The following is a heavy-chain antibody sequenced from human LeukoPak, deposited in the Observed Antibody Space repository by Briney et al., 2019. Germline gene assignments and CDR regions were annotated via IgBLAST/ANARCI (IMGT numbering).Heavy chain of an antibody. D-gene: IGHD2-15*01. V-gene: IGHV1-69-2*01. J-gene: IGHJ4*02. CDR3: ARDLYCSGGSCIDY. CDR2: IDPDDGET. CDR1: GYTSTDYC. Sequence: GASVKVSCKASGYTSTDYCIHWVQQAPGKGLEWMGLIDPDDGETVYAEKFQGRITITADASMDTAFLSLSSLTYVDTAVYYCARDLYCSGGSCIDYWGQGTLVTVSS.